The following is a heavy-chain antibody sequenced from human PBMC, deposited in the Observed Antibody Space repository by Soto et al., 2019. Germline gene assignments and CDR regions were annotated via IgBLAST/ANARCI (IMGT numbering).Heavy chain of an antibody. V-gene: IGHV3-48*03. CDR3: ATGLRGYSYGPEY. CDR1: GFTFSSCE. CDR2: ISNTGNTI. D-gene: IGHD2-15*01. J-gene: IGHJ4*02. Sequence: EVQLVESGGGLVQPRGSLRLSCAASGFTFSSCEMNWVRQAPGKGLEWVSYISNTGNTIFYADSVRGRFTISRDNAKKSLFLQMSSLRAEDTAVYYCATGLRGYSYGPEYWVQGTLVTVSS.